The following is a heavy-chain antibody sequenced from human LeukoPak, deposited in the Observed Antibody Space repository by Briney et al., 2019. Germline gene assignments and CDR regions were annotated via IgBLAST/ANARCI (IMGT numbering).Heavy chain of an antibody. CDR2: ISAYNGNT. Sequence: GASVKVSCKASGYTFTSYGISWVRQAPGQGLEWMGWISAYNGNTNYAQKLQGRVTMTTDTSTSTAYMELRSLRSDDTAVYYCARVGILTGYPSLPFAFDIWGQGTMVTVSS. CDR1: GYTFTSYG. CDR3: ARVGILTGYPSLPFAFDI. V-gene: IGHV1-18*01. D-gene: IGHD3-9*01. J-gene: IGHJ3*02.